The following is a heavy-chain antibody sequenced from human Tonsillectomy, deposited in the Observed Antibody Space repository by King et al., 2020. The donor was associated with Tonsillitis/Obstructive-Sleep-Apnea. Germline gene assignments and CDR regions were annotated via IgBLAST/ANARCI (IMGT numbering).Heavy chain of an antibody. J-gene: IGHJ4*02. CDR3: ARRHSVTVVPFDY. V-gene: IGHV4-34*01. CDR1: GESFSGHY. Sequence: VQLQQWGAGLLKPSETLSLTCAVYGESFSGHYWSWIRQPPGKGLEWIGEINHSGSTNYNPSLKSRVTISVDTSKNQFSLNLSSVTAADTAVYYCARRHSVTVVPFDYGGQGTLVTVSS. D-gene: IGHD1-20*01. CDR2: INHSGST.